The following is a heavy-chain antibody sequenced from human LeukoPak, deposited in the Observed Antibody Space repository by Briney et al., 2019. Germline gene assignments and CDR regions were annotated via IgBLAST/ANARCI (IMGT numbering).Heavy chain of an antibody. D-gene: IGHD1-1*01. J-gene: IGHJ3*02. CDR3: ARRAYVQGAFDI. CDR2: IYYSGST. CDR1: GGSISSSSYY. Sequence: TPSETLSLTCTVSGGSISSSSYYWGWIRQPPGKGLEWIGNIYYSGSTYYNPSLKSRVTISVDTSKNQFSLKLSSVTAADTAVYYCARRAYVQGAFDIWGQGTMVTVSS. V-gene: IGHV4-39*07.